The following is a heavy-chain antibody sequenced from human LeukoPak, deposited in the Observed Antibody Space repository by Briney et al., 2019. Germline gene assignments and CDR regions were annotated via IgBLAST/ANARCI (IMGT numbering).Heavy chain of an antibody. D-gene: IGHD2-21*01. CDR2: IYYSGST. Sequence: PSETLSLTCAVSGGSISSSNWWSWVCQPPGKGLEWIGYIYYSGSTNYNPSLKSRVTISVGTSKNQFSLKLSSVTAADTAVYYCARGVVIAPQTFDYWGQGTLVAVSS. CDR1: GGSISSSNW. CDR3: ARGVVIAPQTFDY. J-gene: IGHJ4*02. V-gene: IGHV4-4*02.